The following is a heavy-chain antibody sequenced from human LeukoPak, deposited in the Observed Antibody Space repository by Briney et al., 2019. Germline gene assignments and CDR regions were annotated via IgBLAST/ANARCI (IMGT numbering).Heavy chain of an antibody. J-gene: IGHJ4*02. D-gene: IGHD3-10*01. Sequence: GGSLRLSCAASGFTFSSYAMSWVRQAPGKGLEWVSAISGSGGSTYYADSVKGRFTISRDNSKNTLYLQMNSLRAEDTAVYYCATWDYGSGSYGDYWGQGTLVTVSS. V-gene: IGHV3-23*01. CDR3: ATWDYGSGSYGDY. CDR2: ISGSGGST. CDR1: GFTFSSYA.